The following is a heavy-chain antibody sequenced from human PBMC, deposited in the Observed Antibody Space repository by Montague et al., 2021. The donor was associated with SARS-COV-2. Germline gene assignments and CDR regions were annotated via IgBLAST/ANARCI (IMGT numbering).Heavy chain of an antibody. V-gene: IGHV2-70*01. J-gene: IGHJ4*02. CDR3: ARSYGTTVVTRDFDL. CDR2: IYWDDDK. D-gene: IGHD4-23*01. CDR1: GFSLSTSGMG. Sequence: PALVKPTQTLTLTCTFSGFSLSTSGMGVSWIRQPPGKALEWLALIYWDDDKYYSTSLKTRLTISKDTSKNQVVLTMTNMDPVDTATYYCARSYGTTVVTRDFDLWGQGTLVTVSS.